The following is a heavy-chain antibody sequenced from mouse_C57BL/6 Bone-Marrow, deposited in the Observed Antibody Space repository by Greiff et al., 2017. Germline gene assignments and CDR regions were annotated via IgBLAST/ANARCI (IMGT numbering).Heavy chain of an antibody. D-gene: IGHD5-1*01. V-gene: IGHV6-6*01. CDR2: IRNKANNHAT. Sequence: EVKLMESGGGLVQPGGSMKLSCAASGFTFSDAWMDWVRQSPEKGLEWVAEIRNKANNHATYYAESVKGRFTISRDDSKGSVYLQMNSLRVEDIGIYYCTGGTYVRFANWGQGTLVTVSA. CDR1: GFTFSDAW. J-gene: IGHJ3*01. CDR3: TGGTYVRFAN.